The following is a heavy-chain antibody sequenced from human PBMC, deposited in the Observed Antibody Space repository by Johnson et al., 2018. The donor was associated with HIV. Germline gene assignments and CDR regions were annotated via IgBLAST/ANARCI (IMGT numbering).Heavy chain of an antibody. J-gene: IGHJ3*02. Sequence: VQLVESGGGVVQPGRSLRLSCAASGFTFSSYGMHWVRQAPGKGLEWVSYISSSGSTIYYADSVKGRFTISRDNAKNSLYLQMNSLRAGDTAVYYCARGNKGYSSGWDAFDIWGQGTMVTVSS. CDR3: ARGNKGYSSGWDAFDI. D-gene: IGHD6-19*01. CDR2: ISSSGSTI. V-gene: IGHV3-48*04. CDR1: GFTFSSYG.